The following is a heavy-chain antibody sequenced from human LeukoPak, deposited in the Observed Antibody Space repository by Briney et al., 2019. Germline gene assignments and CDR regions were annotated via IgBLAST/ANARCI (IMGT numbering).Heavy chain of an antibody. V-gene: IGHV3-48*03. CDR2: ISSSGSTI. CDR1: GFPFSSYE. CDR3: ARDRPNLEPYDY. Sequence: GGSLRVSCAASGFPFSSYEMKWVRQAPGKGLEWVSYISSSGSTIYYADSVKGRFTISRDNAKNSLYLQMNSLRAEDTAVYYCARDRPNLEPYDYWGQGTLVTVSS. D-gene: IGHD1-1*01. J-gene: IGHJ4*02.